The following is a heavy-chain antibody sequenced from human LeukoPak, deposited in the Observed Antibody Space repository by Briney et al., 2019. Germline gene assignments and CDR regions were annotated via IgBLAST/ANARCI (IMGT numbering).Heavy chain of an antibody. D-gene: IGHD5-18*01. V-gene: IGHV3-30*04. J-gene: IGHJ5*02. CDR3: AKPRYSYGPNWFDP. Sequence: GRSLRLSCAASGFTFSSYAMHWVRQAPGKGLEWVAVISYDGSNKCYADSVKGRFTISRDNSKNTLYLQMNSLRAEDTAVYYCAKPRYSYGPNWFDPWGQGTLVTVSS. CDR1: GFTFSSYA. CDR2: ISYDGSNK.